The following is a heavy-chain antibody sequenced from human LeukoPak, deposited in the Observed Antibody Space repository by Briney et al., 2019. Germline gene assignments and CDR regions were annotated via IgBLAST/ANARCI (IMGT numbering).Heavy chain of an antibody. D-gene: IGHD1-26*01. Sequence: SETLSLTCTVSGDSISSGDYYWSWIRQPAGKGLEWIGRISSSGSTNYNPSLKSRVTISVDTSKNQFSLKLSSVTAADTAVYYCARLKGATGFDYWGQGTLVTVSS. J-gene: IGHJ4*02. CDR2: ISSSGST. CDR1: GDSISSGDYY. CDR3: ARLKGATGFDY. V-gene: IGHV4-61*02.